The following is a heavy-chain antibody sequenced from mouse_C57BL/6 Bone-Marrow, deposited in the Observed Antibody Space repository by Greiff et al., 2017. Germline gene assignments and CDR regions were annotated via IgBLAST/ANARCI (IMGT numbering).Heavy chain of an antibody. CDR3: ARGGGYWFAY. Sequence: DVHLVASGGDLVKPGGSLQLSCAASGFTFSSYGMSWVRQTPDKRLEWVATISSGGSYTYYPASVKGRFTISRDNAKNTLYLQMSSLKSEDTAMYYCARGGGYWFAYWGQGTLVTVSA. CDR2: ISSGGSYT. J-gene: IGHJ3*01. D-gene: IGHD1-1*02. CDR1: GFTFSSYG. V-gene: IGHV5-6*01.